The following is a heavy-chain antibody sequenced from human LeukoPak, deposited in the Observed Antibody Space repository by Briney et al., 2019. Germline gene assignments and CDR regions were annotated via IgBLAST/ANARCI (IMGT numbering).Heavy chain of an antibody. CDR3: ASETMVQGSMDV. CDR1: GFTFSSYA. D-gene: IGHD3-10*01. V-gene: IGHV3-23*01. J-gene: IGHJ6*02. Sequence: AGGSLRLSCAASGFTFSSYAMSWVRQAPGKGLEWVSAISGSGGSTYYADFVKGRFTISRDNSKNTLYLQMNSLRAEDTAVYYCASETMVQGSMDVWGQGTTVTVSS. CDR2: ISGSGGST.